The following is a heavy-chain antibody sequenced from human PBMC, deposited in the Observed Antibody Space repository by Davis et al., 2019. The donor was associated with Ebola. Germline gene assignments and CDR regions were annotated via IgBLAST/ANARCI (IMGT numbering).Heavy chain of an antibody. D-gene: IGHD7-27*01. CDR2: IIPIFGTA. CDR1: GGTFSSYA. J-gene: IGHJ4*02. Sequence: SVKVSCKASGGTFSSYAISWVRQAPGQGLEWMGGIIPIFGTANYAQKFQGRVTITADESTSTAYMELSSLRSEDTAVYYCARDRSLGIHYFDYWGQGTLVTVSS. CDR3: ARDRSLGIHYFDY. V-gene: IGHV1-69*13.